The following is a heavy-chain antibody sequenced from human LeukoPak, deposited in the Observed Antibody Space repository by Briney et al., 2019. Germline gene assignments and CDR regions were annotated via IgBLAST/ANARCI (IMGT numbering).Heavy chain of an antibody. V-gene: IGHV5-51*01. CDR3: ARQVVYYDRSAYGYYFD. J-gene: IGHJ4*01. CDR1: GYSFISYW. Sequence: GGSLNLSGMGSGYSFISYWIGWAGHMPGKGLEWMGITYPGDSETRYSPSCQGHVTISADKYISTPYLQRRSMRASDTAMYYCARQVVYYDRSAYGYYFD. CDR2: TYPGDSET. D-gene: IGHD3-22*01.